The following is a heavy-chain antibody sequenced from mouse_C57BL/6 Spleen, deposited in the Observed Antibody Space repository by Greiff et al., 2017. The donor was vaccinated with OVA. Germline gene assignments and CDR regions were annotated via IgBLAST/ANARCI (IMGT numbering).Heavy chain of an antibody. CDR3: ARHEGKGYSLYYAMDY. J-gene: IGHJ4*01. V-gene: IGHV1-62-2*01. CDR1: GYTFTEYT. CDR2: FYPGSGSI. Sequence: QVQLKQSGAELVKPGASVKLSCKASGYTFTEYTIHWVKQRSGQGLEWIGWFYPGSGSIKYNEKFKDKATLTADKSSSTVYMELSRLTSEDSAVYFCARHEGKGYSLYYAMDYWGQGTSVTVSS. D-gene: IGHD2-12*01.